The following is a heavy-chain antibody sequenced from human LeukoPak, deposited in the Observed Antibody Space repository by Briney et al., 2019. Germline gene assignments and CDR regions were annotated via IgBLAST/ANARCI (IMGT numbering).Heavy chain of an antibody. Sequence: GGSLRLSCAASGFTFSSFWMTWVRQAPGKGLEWVANIKEDGSQKYYVDSVKGRFAISRDNAKNSLFLQTNSLRVDDTAVYYCARDSGWFRFDYWGQGTLVTVSS. V-gene: IGHV3-7*03. CDR1: GFTFSSFW. D-gene: IGHD6-19*01. J-gene: IGHJ4*02. CDR3: ARDSGWFRFDY. CDR2: IKEDGSQK.